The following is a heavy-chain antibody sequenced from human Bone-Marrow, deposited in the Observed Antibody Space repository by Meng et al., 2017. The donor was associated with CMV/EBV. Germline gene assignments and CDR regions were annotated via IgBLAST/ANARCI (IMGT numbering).Heavy chain of an antibody. D-gene: IGHD3-10*01. CDR3: ARDCKVVRGVISSSYYYYYGMDV. Sequence: GGSLRLSCAASGFTVSSNYMSWVRQAPGKGLEWVSSISSSSSYIYYADSLKGRFTISRDNAKNSLYLQMNSLRAEDTAVYYCARDCKVVRGVISSSYYYYYGMDVWGQGTTVTVSS. J-gene: IGHJ6*02. V-gene: IGHV3-21*01. CDR1: GFTVSSNY. CDR2: ISSSSSYI.